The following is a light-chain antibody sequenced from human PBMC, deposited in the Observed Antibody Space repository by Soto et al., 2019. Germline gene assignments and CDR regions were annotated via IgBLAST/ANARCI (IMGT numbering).Light chain of an antibody. CDR2: EGS. CDR3: CSYADSTTFV. Sequence: QSALTQPASVSGSPGQSITISCTGTSNDVGSYNLVSWYQQHPIKAPKLMIYEGSKRPSGVSNRFSGSKSDNTASLTISGLQAEDEADYYCCSYADSTTFVFGGGTKLTVL. J-gene: IGLJ2*01. V-gene: IGLV2-23*03. CDR1: SNDVGSYNL.